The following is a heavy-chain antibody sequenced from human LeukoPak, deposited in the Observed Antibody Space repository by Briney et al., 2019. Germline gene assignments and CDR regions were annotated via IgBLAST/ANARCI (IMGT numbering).Heavy chain of an antibody. CDR3: ARGQRWLQSFYFDY. J-gene: IGHJ4*02. CDR2: IYYSGST. V-gene: IGHV4-59*01. CDR1: GGSISSYY. D-gene: IGHD5-24*01. Sequence: SETLSLTCTVSGGSISSYYWSWIRQPPGKGLEWIGYIYYSGSTNYNPSLKSRVTISVDTSKNQFSLKLSSVTAADTAVYYCARGQRWLQSFYFDYWGQGTLGTVSS.